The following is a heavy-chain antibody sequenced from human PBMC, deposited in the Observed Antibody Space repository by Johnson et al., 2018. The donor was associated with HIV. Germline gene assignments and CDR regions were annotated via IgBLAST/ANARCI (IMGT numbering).Heavy chain of an antibody. D-gene: IGHD3-22*01. Sequence: QVQLVESGGGLVKPGGSLRLSCAASGFTFSDYYMSWIRQAPGKGLEWVSYISSSGSTIYYADSVKGRFTISRDNAKNSLYLQMNRLRAEDTAVYYCARDTYYYDSSGYLDAFDIWGQGTMVTVSS. CDR2: ISSSGSTI. V-gene: IGHV3-11*04. J-gene: IGHJ3*02. CDR1: GFTFSDYY. CDR3: ARDTYYYDSSGYLDAFDI.